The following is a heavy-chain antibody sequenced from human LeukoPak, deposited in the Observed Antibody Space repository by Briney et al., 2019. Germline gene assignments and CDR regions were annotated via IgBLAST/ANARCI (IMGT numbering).Heavy chain of an antibody. J-gene: IGHJ4*02. Sequence: GGSLRLSCAASGFTFSSYGMHWVRQAPGKGLEWVAVIWYDGSNKYYADSVKGRFTISRDNSKNTLYLQMNSLRAEDTAVYYCATSTYSYGYYLARYWGQGTLVTVSS. V-gene: IGHV3-33*08. CDR2: IWYDGSNK. CDR3: ATSTYSYGYYLARY. CDR1: GFTFSSYG. D-gene: IGHD5-18*01.